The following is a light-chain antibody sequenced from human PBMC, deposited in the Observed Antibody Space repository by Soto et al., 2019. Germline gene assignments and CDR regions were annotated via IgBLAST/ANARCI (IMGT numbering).Light chain of an antibody. CDR1: SSDVGGSNY. CDR3: SSYTRSNTPVV. V-gene: IGLV2-14*01. Sequence: QSALTQPASVSGSPGQSITISCTGTSSDVGGSNYVSWYQQHPNKAPKLMIYEVSNRPSGVSNRFSGSKSGNTASLTISGLQAEYEADYYCSSYTRSNTPVVFGGGTKLTVL. J-gene: IGLJ2*01. CDR2: EVS.